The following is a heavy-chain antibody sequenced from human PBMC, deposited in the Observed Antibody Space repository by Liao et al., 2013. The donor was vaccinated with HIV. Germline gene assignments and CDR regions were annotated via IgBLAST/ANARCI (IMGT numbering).Heavy chain of an antibody. V-gene: IGHV4-4*07. CDR3: ARDNYYDSSGYYYPFDY. D-gene: IGHD3-22*01. J-gene: IGHJ4*02. CDR2: LYTSGSS. Sequence: QVQLQESGPGLVKPSETLSLTCTVSGGSISSYYWSWIRQPAGKGLEWIGRLYTSGSSNYNPSFKSRVAMSIDTSKSQFSLTRDSVTAADTAVYYCARDNYYDSSGYYYPFDYWGQGTLVTVSS. CDR1: GGSISSYY.